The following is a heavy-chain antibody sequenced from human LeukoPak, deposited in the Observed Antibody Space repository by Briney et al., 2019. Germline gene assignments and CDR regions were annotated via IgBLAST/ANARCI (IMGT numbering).Heavy chain of an antibody. Sequence: PGGSLRLSCAASGFTFSSYAMSWVRQAPGKGLEWVSGISGSGTNTDYAGSVKGRFTISRDNSKNTLYLQMNNLRVEDTAVYYCAKGPRTVRFGDRHKGMFDSWGQGTLVTVSA. CDR3: AKGPRTVRFGDRHKGMFDS. V-gene: IGHV3-23*01. CDR2: ISGSGTNT. D-gene: IGHD3-16*01. CDR1: GFTFSSYA. J-gene: IGHJ4*02.